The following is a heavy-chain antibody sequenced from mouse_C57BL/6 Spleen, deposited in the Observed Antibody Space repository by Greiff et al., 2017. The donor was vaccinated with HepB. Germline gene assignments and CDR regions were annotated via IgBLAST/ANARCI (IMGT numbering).Heavy chain of an antibody. CDR3: ARYSAYYSNLYYFDY. Sequence: QVQLQQSGAELARPGASVKLSCKASGYTFTSYGISWVKQSTGQGLEWIGEIYPRSGNTYYNEKFKGKATLTADKSSSTAYMELRSLTSEDSAVYFCARYSAYYSNLYYFDYWGQGTTLTVSS. CDR2: IYPRSGNT. J-gene: IGHJ2*01. V-gene: IGHV1-81*01. D-gene: IGHD2-5*01. CDR1: GYTFTSYG.